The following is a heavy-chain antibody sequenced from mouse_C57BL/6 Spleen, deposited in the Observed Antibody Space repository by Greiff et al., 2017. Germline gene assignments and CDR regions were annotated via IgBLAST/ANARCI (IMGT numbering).Heavy chain of an antibody. Sequence: EVKLVESGGGLVKPGGSLKLSCAASGFTFSSYTMPWVRQTPEKRLEWVATISGGGGNTYYPDSVKGRFTISRDNAKNTLYLQMSSLRSEDTALYYCARPLLGYFDYWGQGTTLTVSS. V-gene: IGHV5-9*01. CDR1: GFTFSSYT. CDR2: ISGGGGNT. D-gene: IGHD1-2*01. J-gene: IGHJ2*01. CDR3: ARPLLGYFDY.